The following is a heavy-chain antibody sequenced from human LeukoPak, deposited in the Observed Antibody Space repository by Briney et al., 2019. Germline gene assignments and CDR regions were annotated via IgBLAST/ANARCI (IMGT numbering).Heavy chain of an antibody. CDR3: ARQTEPDYKTSGWYFDL. V-gene: IGHV4-39*01. Sequence: SETLSLTCTVSGGSISSNSYYWGWIRQPPGKGLEWIGEINHSGSTNYNPSFKSRVTMSVDMSKNQFSLKLSSVTAADTAVYYCARQTEPDYKTSGWYFDLWGRGTLVTVSS. D-gene: IGHD1-14*01. CDR2: INHSGST. CDR1: GGSISSNSYY. J-gene: IGHJ2*01.